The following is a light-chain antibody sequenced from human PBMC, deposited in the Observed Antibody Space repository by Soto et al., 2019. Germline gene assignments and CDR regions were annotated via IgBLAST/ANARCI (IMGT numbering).Light chain of an antibody. CDR3: SSYTSSTTPYV. V-gene: IGLV2-14*03. CDR2: DVS. Sequence: QAVVTQPASVSGSPGQSMTISCTGTSSDVGGYNYVSWYQRHPGKAPKLMIFDVSNRPSGVSNRFSGSKSANTASLTISGLQPEDEADYFCSSYTSSTTPYVFGTGTKLTVL. J-gene: IGLJ1*01. CDR1: SSDVGGYNY.